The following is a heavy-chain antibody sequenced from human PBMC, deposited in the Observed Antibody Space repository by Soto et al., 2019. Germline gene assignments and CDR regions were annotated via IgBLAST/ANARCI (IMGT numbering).Heavy chain of an antibody. CDR3: ARSYDFWSAQWYYGMDV. J-gene: IGHJ6*02. CDR1: GYNFDTYW. Sequence: PGESLKISCKGSGYNFDTYWIGWVRQMPGEGLEWMGMIYVGDSDTKYSPSIQGQVTISVDKSISTAYLQWSSLKASDTAMYYCARSYDFWSAQWYYGMDVWGQGTTVTVSS. CDR2: IYVGDSDT. D-gene: IGHD3-3*01. V-gene: IGHV5-51*01.